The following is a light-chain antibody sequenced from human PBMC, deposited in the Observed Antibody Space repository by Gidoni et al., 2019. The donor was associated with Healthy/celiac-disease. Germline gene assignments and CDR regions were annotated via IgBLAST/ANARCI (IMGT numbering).Light chain of an antibody. CDR1: QSVRSSY. CDR2: GAS. Sequence: EIVLTQSPGTLSWSQGDRATLSCRASQSVRSSYLAWYQQKPGQAPRLLIYGASSRATGIPDRFSGSGSGTDFTLTISRLEPEDFAVYYCQQYGSSPRTFGQGTKVEIK. J-gene: IGKJ1*01. CDR3: QQYGSSPRT. V-gene: IGKV3-20*01.